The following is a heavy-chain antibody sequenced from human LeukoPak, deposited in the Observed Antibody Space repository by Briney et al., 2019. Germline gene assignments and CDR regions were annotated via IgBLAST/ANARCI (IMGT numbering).Heavy chain of an antibody. CDR1: RYNFTSYW. CDR3: ARRTPGKEWLWDFDY. CDR2: IYPGDSDT. D-gene: IGHD3-3*01. Sequence: GESLKISCKASRYNFTSYWIGWVRQMPGKGLEWMGIIYPGDSDTRYSPSFQGQVTISADKSISTAYLQWSSLKASDTAMYYCARRTPGKEWLWDFDYWGQGTLVTVSS. J-gene: IGHJ4*02. V-gene: IGHV5-51*01.